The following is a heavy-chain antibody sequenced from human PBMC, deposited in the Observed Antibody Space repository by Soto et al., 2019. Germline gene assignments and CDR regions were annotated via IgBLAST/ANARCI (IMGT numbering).Heavy chain of an antibody. Sequence: ASVQVSCKASGYTFTGYYMHWVRQAPGQGLEWMGWINPNSGGTNYAQKFQGWVTMTRDTSISTAYMELSRLRSDDTAVYYCARDLLLKFYDFYVYYGMDVWGQGTTLSVSS. V-gene: IGHV1-2*04. CDR2: INPNSGGT. CDR1: GYTFTGYY. CDR3: ARDLLLKFYDFYVYYGMDV. D-gene: IGHD3-3*01. J-gene: IGHJ6*02.